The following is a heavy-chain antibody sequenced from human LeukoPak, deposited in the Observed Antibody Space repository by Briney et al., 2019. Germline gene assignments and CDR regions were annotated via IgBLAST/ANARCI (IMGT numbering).Heavy chain of an antibody. CDR2: ISSNGGST. V-gene: IGHV3-64*01. CDR1: GFTFSSYG. CDR3: AKAPYNYEKINYYYYMDV. D-gene: IGHD5-18*01. J-gene: IGHJ6*03. Sequence: GGSLRLSCAASGFTFSSYGMHWVRQAPGKGLEHVSAISSNGGSTYYANSVKGRFTISRDNSKNTLYLQMNSLRAEDTAVYYCAKAPYNYEKINYYYYMDVWGKGTTVTVSS.